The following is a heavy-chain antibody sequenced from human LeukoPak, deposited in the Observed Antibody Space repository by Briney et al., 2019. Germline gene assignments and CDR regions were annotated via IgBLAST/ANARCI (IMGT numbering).Heavy chain of an antibody. J-gene: IGHJ6*02. D-gene: IGHD2-2*02. V-gene: IGHV1-8*01. Sequence: ASVKVSFKASGYTFTSYDINWGRQATGQGLEWMGWRNPNSGNTGYAQKFQGRVTMTRNTSISTAYMELSSLRSEDTAVYYCARTPWDIVVVPAAISHGMDVWGQGTTVTVSS. CDR1: GYTFTSYD. CDR3: ARTPWDIVVVPAAISHGMDV. CDR2: RNPNSGNT.